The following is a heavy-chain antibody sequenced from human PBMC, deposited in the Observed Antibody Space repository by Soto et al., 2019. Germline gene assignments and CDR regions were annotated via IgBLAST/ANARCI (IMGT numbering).Heavy chain of an antibody. CDR3: ARDPSEGRVGNWFEA. J-gene: IGHJ5*02. CDR2: ISSSTSYV. CDR1: GFTFSRYG. Sequence: PRLSCAASGFTFSRYGMNWLRQAPGKGLEWVASISSSTSYVYYADSVKGRFSTSRDNAKNILYLEMYALRTEDTAVYYCARDPSEGRVGNWFEAWGQGTLVTVSS. D-gene: IGHD2-2*01. V-gene: IGHV3-21*06.